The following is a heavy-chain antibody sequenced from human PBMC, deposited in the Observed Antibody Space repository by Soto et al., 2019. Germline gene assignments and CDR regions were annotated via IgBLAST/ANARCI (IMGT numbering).Heavy chain of an antibody. Sequence: GGSLRLSCAASGFTVSSNYMSWVRQAPGKGLEWVSVIYSGGSTYYADSVRGRFTISRDNAKNTLYLQMKSLRADDTAVYYGARGPPATQHGMNVWRQGTTVIVSS. CDR1: GFTVSSNY. D-gene: IGHD5-18*01. CDR3: ARGPPATQHGMNV. J-gene: IGHJ6*02. V-gene: IGHV3-53*01. CDR2: IYSGGST.